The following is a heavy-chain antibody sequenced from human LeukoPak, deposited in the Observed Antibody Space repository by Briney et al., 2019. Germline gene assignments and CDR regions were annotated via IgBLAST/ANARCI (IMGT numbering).Heavy chain of an antibody. CDR2: ISSSSSYI. D-gene: IGHD6-19*01. CDR3: ARSSAVAQGGFDY. V-gene: IGHV3-21*01. CDR1: GFTFSSYS. Sequence: GGSLRLSCAASGFTFSSYSMNWVRQAPGKGLKWVSSISSSSSYIYYADSVKGRFTISRDNAKNSLYLQMNSLRAEDTAVYYCARSSAVAQGGFDYWGQGTLVTVSS. J-gene: IGHJ4*02.